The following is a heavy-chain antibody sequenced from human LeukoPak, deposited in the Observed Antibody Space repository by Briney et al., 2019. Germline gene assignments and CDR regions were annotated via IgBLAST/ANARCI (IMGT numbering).Heavy chain of an antibody. Sequence: SETLSLTCTVSGGSISSISYYWGWIRQPPGKGLEWIGNIYYSGSTYYSPSLKSRVTISVDTSKNQFSLKLSSVTAADTAVYYCARHNRVVPPDYWGQGTLVTVSS. J-gene: IGHJ4*02. D-gene: IGHD2-2*01. CDR1: GGSISSISYY. CDR2: IYYSGST. CDR3: ARHNRVVPPDY. V-gene: IGHV4-39*01.